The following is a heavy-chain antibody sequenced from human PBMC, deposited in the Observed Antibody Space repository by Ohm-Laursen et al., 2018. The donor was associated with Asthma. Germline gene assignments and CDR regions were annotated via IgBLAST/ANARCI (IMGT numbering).Heavy chain of an antibody. J-gene: IGHJ4*02. Sequence: SDTLSLTWTVAGDSISSGDNYWSWIRQHPGKGLEWISYIYYTGNTYYNPSLRSRITMSVDTSKNQFSLKLSSVTAADTAVYYCARHNYDILTGYPYYFNYWGQGTLVTVSS. V-gene: IGHV4-30-4*02. CDR1: GDSISSGDNY. D-gene: IGHD3-9*01. CDR3: ARHNYDILTGYPYYFNY. CDR2: IYYTGNT.